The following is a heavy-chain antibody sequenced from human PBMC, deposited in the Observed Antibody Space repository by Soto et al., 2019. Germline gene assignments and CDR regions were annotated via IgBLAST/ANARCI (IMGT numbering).Heavy chain of an antibody. D-gene: IGHD6-13*01. CDR2: INHSGST. V-gene: IGHV4-34*01. CDR1: GGSFSGYY. Sequence: SETLSLTCAVYGGSFSGYYWSWIRQPPGKGLEWIGEINHSGSTNYNPSLKSRVTISVDTSKNQFSLRAEDTAVYYCARDAWLAWSSSWDIYYYYGMDVWGQGTTVTVSS. J-gene: IGHJ6*02. CDR3: ARDAWLAWSSSWDIYYYYGMDV.